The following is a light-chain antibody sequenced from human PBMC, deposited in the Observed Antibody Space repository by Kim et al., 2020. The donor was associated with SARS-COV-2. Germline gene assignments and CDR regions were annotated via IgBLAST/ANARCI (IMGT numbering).Light chain of an antibody. CDR2: SNN. J-gene: IGLJ3*02. CDR1: SSNIGSNA. V-gene: IGLV1-44*01. CDR3: AAWDDSLNGWV. Sequence: QSVLTQPPSACGTPGQRVTISCSGSSSNIGSNAVIWYQQLPGTAPKLLMYSNNQRPSGVPDRFSGSKSGTSASLAISGLQSEDEADYFCAAWDDSLNGWVFGGGTKLTVL.